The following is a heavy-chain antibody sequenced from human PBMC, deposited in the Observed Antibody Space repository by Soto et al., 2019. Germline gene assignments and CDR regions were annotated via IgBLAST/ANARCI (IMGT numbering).Heavy chain of an antibody. D-gene: IGHD3-22*01. V-gene: IGHV4-39*01. Sequence: SETQSLTCTVSGGSISSSSYYWGWIRQPPGKGLEWIGSIYYSGSTYYNPSLKSRVTISVDTSKNQFSLKLSSVTAADTAVYYCARGRPPITMIVVVTDYDYFYYWGQGTLVTVSS. CDR1: GGSISSSSYY. J-gene: IGHJ4*02. CDR3: ARGRPPITMIVVVTDYDYFYY. CDR2: IYYSGST.